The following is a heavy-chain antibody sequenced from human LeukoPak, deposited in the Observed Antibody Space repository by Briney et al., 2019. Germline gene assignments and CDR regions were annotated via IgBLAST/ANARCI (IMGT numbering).Heavy chain of an antibody. Sequence: GGSLRLSCAASGFTFSSYSMNWVRQAPGKGLEWVSSISSSSSYIYYADSVKGRFTISRDNAKNSLYLQMNSLRAEDTAVYCCAREGDIVVVPADLDYWGQGTLVTVSS. CDR3: AREGDIVVVPADLDY. CDR1: GFTFSSYS. D-gene: IGHD2-2*01. V-gene: IGHV3-21*01. J-gene: IGHJ4*02. CDR2: ISSSSSYI.